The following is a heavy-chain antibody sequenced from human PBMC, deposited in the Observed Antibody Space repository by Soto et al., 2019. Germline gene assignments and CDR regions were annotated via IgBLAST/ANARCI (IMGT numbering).Heavy chain of an antibody. CDR3: VRELMTTDFDY. Sequence: GGSLRLSCAASGFTFDKYGMSWVRQAPGKGLEWVSAVNWNGYTTGYADSVKGRFTISRDNAKNALYLQMNSLSAEDTAMYHCVRELMTTDFDYWGQGTLVTVSS. CDR2: VNWNGYTT. D-gene: IGHD4-17*01. J-gene: IGHJ4*02. V-gene: IGHV3-20*01. CDR1: GFTFDKYG.